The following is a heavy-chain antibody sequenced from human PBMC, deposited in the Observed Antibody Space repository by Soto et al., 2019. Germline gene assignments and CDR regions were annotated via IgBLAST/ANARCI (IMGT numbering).Heavy chain of an antibody. J-gene: IGHJ4*02. CDR1: GCTFSSYS. Sequence: PGGFLRLSCAASGCTFSSYSMNCVRQAPGKGLEWVSYISSSSSTIYYADSVKGRFTISRDNAKNSLYLQMNSLRDEDTAVYYCARDVLDDYGDYLFFDYWGQGTLVTVSS. V-gene: IGHV3-48*02. CDR2: ISSSSSTI. CDR3: ARDVLDDYGDYLFFDY. D-gene: IGHD4-17*01.